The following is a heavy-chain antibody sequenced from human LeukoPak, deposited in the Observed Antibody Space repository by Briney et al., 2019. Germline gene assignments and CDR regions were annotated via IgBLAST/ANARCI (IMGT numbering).Heavy chain of an antibody. V-gene: IGHV4-59*01. CDR3: AREWSNGGKNWFDP. D-gene: IGHD2-15*01. CDR1: GGSISSYY. CDR2: IYYSGGT. Sequence: PSETLSLTCTVSGGSISSYYWSWIRQPPGKGLEWIGYIYYSGGTNYNPSLKSRVTISVDTSKNQFSLKLSSVTAADTAVYYCAREWSNGGKNWFDPWGQGTLVTVSS. J-gene: IGHJ5*02.